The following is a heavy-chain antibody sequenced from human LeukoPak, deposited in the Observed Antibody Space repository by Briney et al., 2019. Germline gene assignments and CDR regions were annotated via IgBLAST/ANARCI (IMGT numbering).Heavy chain of an antibody. CDR2: ISSSSSTI. V-gene: IGHV3-48*04. D-gene: IGHD2-2*01. J-gene: IGHJ5*02. CDR3: ARDFTMGYCRSTSCYGPNWFDP. Sequence: PGGSLRLSCAASGFTFSSYSMNWVRQAPGKGLEWVSYISSSSSTIYYADSVKGRFTISRDNAKNSLYLQMNSLRAEDTAVYYCARDFTMGYCRSTSCYGPNWFDPWGQGTLVTVSS. CDR1: GFTFSSYS.